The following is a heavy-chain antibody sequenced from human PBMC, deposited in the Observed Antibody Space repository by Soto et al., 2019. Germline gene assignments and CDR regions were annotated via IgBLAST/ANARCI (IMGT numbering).Heavy chain of an antibody. CDR3: ARQQNYYDSSGYYPD. D-gene: IGHD3-22*01. CDR1: GYSFTSYW. V-gene: IGHV5-10-1*01. CDR2: IDPSDSYT. J-gene: IGHJ4*02. Sequence: RGESLKISCKGSGYSFTSYWISWVRQMPGKGLEWMGRIDPSDSYTNYSPSFQGHVTISADKSISTAYLQWSSLKASDTAMYYCARQQNYYDSSGYYPDWGQGTLVTVSS.